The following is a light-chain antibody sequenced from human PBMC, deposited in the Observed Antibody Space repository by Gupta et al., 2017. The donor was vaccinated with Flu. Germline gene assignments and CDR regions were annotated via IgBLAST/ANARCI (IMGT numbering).Light chain of an antibody. J-gene: IGKJ3*01. CDR2: GAS. CDR1: QSISSS. V-gene: IGKV3-15*01. CDR3: QQYNNWPPFT. Sequence: EIVMTQSPATLSVSPGERATLSCMASQSISSSLAWYQQKPGQAPRLLIYGASTRDTGIPARFGGSGYGKEFTLTISSRQSEDFAVYYCQQYNNWPPFTFGHGTNVDIK.